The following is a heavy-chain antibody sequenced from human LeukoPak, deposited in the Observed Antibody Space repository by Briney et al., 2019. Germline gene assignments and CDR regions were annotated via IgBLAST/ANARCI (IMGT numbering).Heavy chain of an antibody. Sequence: PSETLSLTCAVYGGSFSGYYWRWIRQPPGKGLEWIGEINHSGSTNYNPSLKSRVTISVDTSKNQLSLKMSSATAADTAVYYCTITTGTTLGLMDYWGQGTLVTVSS. V-gene: IGHV4-34*01. CDR2: INHSGST. J-gene: IGHJ4*02. CDR3: TITTGTTLGLMDY. CDR1: GGSFSGYY. D-gene: IGHD1-1*01.